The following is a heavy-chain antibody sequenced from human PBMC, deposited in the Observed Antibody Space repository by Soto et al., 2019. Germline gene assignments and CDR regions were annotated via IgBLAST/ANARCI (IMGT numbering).Heavy chain of an antibody. CDR3: ARDVRAYGDYTIGYFQH. CDR1: GFTFSSYG. Sequence: QVQLVESGGGVVQPGRSLRLSCAASGFTFSSYGMHWVRQAPGKGLEWVAVIWYDGSNKYYADSVKGRFTISRDNSKNTLYLQMNSLRAEDTAVYYCARDVRAYGDYTIGYFQHWGQGTLVTVSS. CDR2: IWYDGSNK. D-gene: IGHD4-17*01. J-gene: IGHJ1*01. V-gene: IGHV3-33*01.